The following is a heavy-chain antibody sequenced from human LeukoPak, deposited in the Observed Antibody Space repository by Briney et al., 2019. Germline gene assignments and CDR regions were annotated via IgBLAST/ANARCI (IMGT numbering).Heavy chain of an antibody. CDR3: ASRPMYSSSWYYEDY. CDR2: IYYSRST. D-gene: IGHD6-13*01. J-gene: IGHJ4*02. CDR1: GGSISSYY. V-gene: IGHV4-59*01. Sequence: SETLSLTCTVSGGSISSYYWSWIRQPPGKGLEWIGYIYYSRSTNYNPSLKSRVTISVDTSKNQFSLKLSSVTAADTAVYYCASRPMYSSSWYYEDYWGQGTLVTVSS.